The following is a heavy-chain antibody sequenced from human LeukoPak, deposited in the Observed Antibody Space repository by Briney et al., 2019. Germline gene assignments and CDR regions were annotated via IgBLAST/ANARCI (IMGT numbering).Heavy chain of an antibody. CDR3: AKDRADNGDRLRFDP. CDR1: GFTFSSYA. J-gene: IGHJ5*02. CDR2: ISGSGGST. Sequence: GGSLRLSCAASGFTFSSYAMSWVRQAPGEGLEWVSSISGSGGSTYYADSVKGRFTISRDNSKNTLYLQMDSLRAEDTAVYYCAKDRADNGDRLRFDPWGQGTLVTVSS. D-gene: IGHD4-17*01. V-gene: IGHV3-23*01.